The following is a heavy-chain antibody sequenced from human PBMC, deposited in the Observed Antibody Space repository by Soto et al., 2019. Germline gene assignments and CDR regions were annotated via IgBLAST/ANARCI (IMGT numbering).Heavy chain of an antibody. D-gene: IGHD4-17*01. Sequence: QVQLQESGPGLVKPSETLSLTCTVSGGSISSYYWSWIRQPPGKGLEWIGYIYYSGSTNYNPSLKTRVTVSVDTSKNQFSPKLSSVPAADTAVYYCARGMGDYRLYYFDYWGQGTLVTVSS. CDR2: IYYSGST. CDR3: ARGMGDYRLYYFDY. CDR1: GGSISSYY. V-gene: IGHV4-59*01. J-gene: IGHJ4*02.